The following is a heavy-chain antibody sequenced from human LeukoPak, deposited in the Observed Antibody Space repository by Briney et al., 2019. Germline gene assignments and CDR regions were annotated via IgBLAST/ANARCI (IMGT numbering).Heavy chain of an antibody. V-gene: IGHV4-59*01. Sequence: SETLSLTCTVSGGSISSYYWSWIRQPPGKGLEWIGYTYYSGSANYNPSLKSRVTISVDTSKNQFSLKLSSVTAADTAVYYCARDLRYSGSYYVLDYWGQGTQVTVSS. D-gene: IGHD1-26*01. CDR3: ARDLRYSGSYYVLDY. J-gene: IGHJ4*02. CDR2: TYYSGSA. CDR1: GGSISSYY.